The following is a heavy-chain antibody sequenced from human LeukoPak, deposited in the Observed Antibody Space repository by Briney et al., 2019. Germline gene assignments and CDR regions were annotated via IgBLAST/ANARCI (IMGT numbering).Heavy chain of an antibody. CDR1: GGTFTIYA. V-gene: IGHV1-69*13. D-gene: IGHD2-8*02. Sequence: ASVTVSCKASGGTFTIYAISWVRQAPGQGLEWMGGIIPTFGTANYAQKFQGRVTITADESTSTAYMELSSLRSEDTAVYYCARRVVHGEYYFDYWGQGTLVTVSS. J-gene: IGHJ4*02. CDR3: ARRVVHGEYYFDY. CDR2: IIPTFGTA.